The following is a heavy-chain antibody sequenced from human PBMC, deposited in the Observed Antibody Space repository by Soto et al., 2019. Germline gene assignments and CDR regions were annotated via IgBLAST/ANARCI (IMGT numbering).Heavy chain of an antibody. CDR1: GYTFTGYY. V-gene: IGHV1-2*04. J-gene: IGHJ4*02. D-gene: IGHD2-2*01. CDR3: ARSQIVVPAAMFDFDY. Sequence: ASVKVSCKASGYTFTGYYMHWVRQAPGQGLEWMGWINPNSGGTNYAQKFQGWVTMTRDTSISTAYMELSRLRSDDTAVYYCARSQIVVPAAMFDFDYWGQGTLVTVSS. CDR2: INPNSGGT.